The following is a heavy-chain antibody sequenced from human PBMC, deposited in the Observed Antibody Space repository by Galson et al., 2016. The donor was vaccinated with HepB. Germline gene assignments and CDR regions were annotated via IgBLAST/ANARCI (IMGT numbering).Heavy chain of an antibody. J-gene: IGHJ6*02. CDR2: VFHSGSP. CDR3: AREAGVTVAGTHYFYGMDV. D-gene: IGHD6-19*01. CDR1: GASISSSNW. Sequence: LSLTCDVSGASISSSNWWSWVRQTPEKRLEWIGEVFHSGSPNYNPSLKSRVSISIDKSKNQFSLRLYSVTAADTAVYYCAREAGVTVAGTHYFYGMDVWGQGTTVTVSS. V-gene: IGHV4-4*02.